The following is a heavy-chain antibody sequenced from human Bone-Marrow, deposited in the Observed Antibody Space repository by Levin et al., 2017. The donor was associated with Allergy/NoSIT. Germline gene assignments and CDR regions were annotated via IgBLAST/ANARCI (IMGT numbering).Heavy chain of an antibody. CDR2: ISGSGGST. CDR1: GFTFSSYA. CDR3: AKLVLLWFGELYQAPLLDAFDI. V-gene: IGHV3-23*01. Sequence: GGSLRLSCAASGFTFSSYAMSWVRQAPGKGLEWVSAISGSGGSTYYADSVKGRFTISRDNSKNTLYLQMNSLRAEDTAVYYCAKLVLLWFGELYQAPLLDAFDIWGQGTMVTVSS. D-gene: IGHD3-10*01. J-gene: IGHJ3*02.